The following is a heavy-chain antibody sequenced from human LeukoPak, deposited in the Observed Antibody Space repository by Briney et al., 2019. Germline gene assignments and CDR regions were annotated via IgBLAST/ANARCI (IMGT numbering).Heavy chain of an antibody. Sequence: PGGSLRLSCAASGFTFSSYAMSRVRQAPGKGLEWVSAISGSGGSTYYADSVKGRFTISRDNSKNTLYLQMNSLRAEDTAVYYCARTGKLVVIQTFDYWGQGTLVTVSS. CDR2: ISGSGGST. V-gene: IGHV3-23*01. CDR3: ARTGKLVVIQTFDY. CDR1: GFTFSSYA. J-gene: IGHJ4*02. D-gene: IGHD3-22*01.